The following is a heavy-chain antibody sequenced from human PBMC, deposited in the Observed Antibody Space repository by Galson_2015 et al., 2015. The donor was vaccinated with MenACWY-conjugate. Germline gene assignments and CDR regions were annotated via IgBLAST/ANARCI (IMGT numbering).Heavy chain of an antibody. J-gene: IGHJ4*02. D-gene: IGHD2-15*01. CDR1: GFSLRTSGVG. CDR3: SRTGVTPGDY. Sequence: PAPENPTQPLTLPCTFSGFSLRTSGVGVGWIRQPPGKALEWLALIYWDDGKRYSPSLRSRLTITKDPSKNHVVLTMTTMDPVDTATYYCSRTGVTPGDYWGQGTLVTVSS. V-gene: IGHV2-5*02. CDR2: IYWDDGK.